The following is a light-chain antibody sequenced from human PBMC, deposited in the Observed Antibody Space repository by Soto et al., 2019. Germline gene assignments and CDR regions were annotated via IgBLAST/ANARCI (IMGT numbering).Light chain of an antibody. J-gene: IGKJ1*01. V-gene: IGKV1-5*03. CDR2: KAS. CDR1: QSISSY. CDR3: QHYNSYSEA. Sequence: DIHMAQSPWAMSSSVGDRVTITFRASQSISSYLNWYQQKPGKAPKLLIYKASTLKSGVPSRFSGSGSGTEFTLTISSLQPDDFATYYCQHYNSYSEAFGQGTKVDIK.